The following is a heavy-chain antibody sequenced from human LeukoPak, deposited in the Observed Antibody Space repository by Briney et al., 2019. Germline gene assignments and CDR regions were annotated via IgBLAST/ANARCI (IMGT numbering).Heavy chain of an antibody. J-gene: IGHJ4*02. V-gene: IGHV3-49*04. Sequence: GGSLRLSCAASGFTFSNAWMSWVRQAPGKGLEWVGFIRSKAYGGTTEYAASVKGRFTISRDDSKSIAYLQMNSLKTEDTAVYYCTRDSGWSRGGDYWGQGTLVTVSS. CDR3: TRDSGWSRGGDY. CDR1: GFTFSNAW. CDR2: IRSKAYGGTT. D-gene: IGHD6-19*01.